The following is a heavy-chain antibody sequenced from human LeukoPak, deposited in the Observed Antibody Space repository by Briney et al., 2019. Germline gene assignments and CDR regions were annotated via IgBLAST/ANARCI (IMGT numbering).Heavy chain of an antibody. CDR1: GFTFSSYG. J-gene: IGHJ2*01. Sequence: GGSLRLSCAASGFTFSSYGMHWVRQAPGKGLEWVAFIRYDGSNKYYADSVKGRFTISRDNSKNTLYLQMNSLRAEDTAVYYCAKEALLITMIANWYFDLWGRGTLVTVSS. V-gene: IGHV3-30*02. CDR3: AKEALLITMIANWYFDL. CDR2: IRYDGSNK. D-gene: IGHD3-22*01.